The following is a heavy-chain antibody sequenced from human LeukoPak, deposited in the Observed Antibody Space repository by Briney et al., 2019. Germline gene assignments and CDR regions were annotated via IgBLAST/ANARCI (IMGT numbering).Heavy chain of an antibody. V-gene: IGHV4-34*01. CDR1: GGSFSGYY. J-gene: IGHJ3*01. D-gene: IGHD1-26*01. CDR3: ARDQAGATGRWRSPPG. Sequence: SETLSLTCAVYGGSFSGYYWSWVRQPPGKGLEWIGEINHSGSTNYNPSLKSRVTISVDTYKNQFSLKLSSVTAADTAVYYCARDQAGATGRWRSPPGWGQGTMVTVSS. CDR2: INHSGST.